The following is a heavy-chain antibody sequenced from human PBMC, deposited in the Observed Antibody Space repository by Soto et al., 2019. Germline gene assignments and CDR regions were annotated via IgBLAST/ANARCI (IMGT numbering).Heavy chain of an antibody. Sequence: ASVKVSCKASGYTFTSYAMHWVRQAPGQRLEWMGWINAGNGNTKYSQKFQGRITITRDTSASTAYMELSSLRSEDTAVYYCARAQNLEMATPWGQGTLVTVSS. CDR2: INAGNGNT. J-gene: IGHJ4*02. CDR1: GYTFTSYA. CDR3: ARAQNLEMATP. D-gene: IGHD5-12*01. V-gene: IGHV1-3*01.